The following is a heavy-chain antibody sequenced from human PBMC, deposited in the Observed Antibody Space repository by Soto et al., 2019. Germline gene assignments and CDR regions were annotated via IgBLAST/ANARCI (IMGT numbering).Heavy chain of an antibody. V-gene: IGHV1-3*01. CDR3: ARGNWNYVSPTDY. J-gene: IGHJ4*02. CDR1: GYTFTSYA. D-gene: IGHD1-7*01. Sequence: GASVKVSCKASGYTFTSYAMHWVRQAPGQRLEWMGWINADNGNTKYSQKFQGRVTITRDTSASTAYMELSSLRSEDTAVYYCARGNWNYVSPTDYWGQGTLVTVSS. CDR2: INADNGNT.